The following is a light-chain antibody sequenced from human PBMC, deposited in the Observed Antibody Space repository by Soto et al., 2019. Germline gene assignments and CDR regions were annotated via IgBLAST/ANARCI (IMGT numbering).Light chain of an antibody. J-gene: IGKJ3*01. CDR3: HQRSNWPLT. Sequence: EIVLTQSPGTLSLSPGESATLSCRASQGIGRYLAWCQQKPGQPPRLLIYDASTRATGIPGRFSGSGSGTDFTLTISGLEPEDFAVYYCHQRSNWPLTFGPGTKVEI. CDR1: QGIGRY. CDR2: DAS. V-gene: IGKV3-11*01.